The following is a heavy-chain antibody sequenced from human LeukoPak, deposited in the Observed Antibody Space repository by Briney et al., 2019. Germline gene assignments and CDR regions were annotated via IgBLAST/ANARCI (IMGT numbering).Heavy chain of an antibody. V-gene: IGHV3-48*01. CDR1: GFTFSSYS. J-gene: IGHJ4*02. Sequence: HPGGSLRLSCAASGFTFSSYSMNWVRQAPGKGLEWVSYISSSSSTIYYADSVKGRLTISRDNAKNSLYLQMNSLRAEDTAVYYCARSRAGSYFDYWGQGTLVTVSS. D-gene: IGHD1-26*01. CDR3: ARSRAGSYFDY. CDR2: ISSSSSTI.